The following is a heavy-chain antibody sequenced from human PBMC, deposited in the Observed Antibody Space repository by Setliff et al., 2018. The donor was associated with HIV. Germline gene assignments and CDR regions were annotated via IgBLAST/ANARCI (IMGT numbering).Heavy chain of an antibody. CDR2: MYYSGST. CDR1: GGSISSSSYY. CDR3: ARVFVDTAVLRVLEYYFDS. Sequence: SSETLSLTCTVSGGSISSSSYYWGWVRQPPGKGLEWIGSMYYSGSTYYTPSLKSRITISLDTSKNQFSLRMRSVTAADAAVYYCARVFVDTAVLRVLEYYFDSWGRGTLVTVSS. V-gene: IGHV4-39*07. D-gene: IGHD5-18*01. J-gene: IGHJ4*02.